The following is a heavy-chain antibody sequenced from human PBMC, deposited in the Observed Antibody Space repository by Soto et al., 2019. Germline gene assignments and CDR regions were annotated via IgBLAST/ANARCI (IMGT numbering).Heavy chain of an antibody. CDR1: GYTFTSYG. J-gene: IGHJ6*02. D-gene: IGHD2-2*01. CDR2: ISAYNGNT. Sequence: VQLVQSGAEVKKPGASVKVSCKASGYTFTSYGISWVRQAPGQGLEWMGWISAYNGNTNYAQKLQGRVTMTTDTSTSTGYMELRSLRSDDTAVYYCARPIVVVPAASGGYYYYYGMDVWGQGTTVTVSS. V-gene: IGHV1-18*04. CDR3: ARPIVVVPAASGGYYYYYGMDV.